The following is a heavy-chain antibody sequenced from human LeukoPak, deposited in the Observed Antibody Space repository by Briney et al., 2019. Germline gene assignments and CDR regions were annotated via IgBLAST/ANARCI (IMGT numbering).Heavy chain of an antibody. CDR1: GFTFSSYS. V-gene: IGHV3-21*01. CDR3: ASSNSSGWYR. Sequence: NSGGSLRLSCAASGFTFSSYSMNWVRQAPGKGLEWVSSISSSSSYIYYADSVKGRFTISRDNAKNSLYLQTNSLRAEDTAVYYCASSNSSGWYRWGQGTLVTVSS. J-gene: IGHJ4*02. CDR2: ISSSSSYI. D-gene: IGHD6-19*01.